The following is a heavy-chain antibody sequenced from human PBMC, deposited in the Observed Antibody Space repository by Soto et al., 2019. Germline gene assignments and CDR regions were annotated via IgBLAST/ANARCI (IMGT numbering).Heavy chain of an antibody. CDR2: INADNGKT. D-gene: IGHD3-22*01. Sequence: GASVKVSCKTSGYYFNRYAIHWVRQDPGQRLEWLGWINADNGKTKYSQNFQGRVAITRETSARTAYMELTTLRAEDTAVYYCARDSARGPHDYDGSGGDYFDKWGQGTLVTVSS. V-gene: IGHV1-3*01. CDR1: GYYFNRYA. J-gene: IGHJ4*02. CDR3: ARDSARGPHDYDGSGGDYFDK.